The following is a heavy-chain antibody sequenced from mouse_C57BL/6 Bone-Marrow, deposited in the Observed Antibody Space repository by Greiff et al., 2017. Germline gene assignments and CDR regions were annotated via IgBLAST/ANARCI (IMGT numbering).Heavy chain of an antibody. V-gene: IGHV5-4*01. CDR2: ISVGGSYT. J-gene: IGHJ4*01. CDR3: AREILRYAMDY. Sequence: EVKLVESGGGLVKPGGSLKLSCAASGFTFSSYAMSWVRQTPEKRLEWVATISVGGSYTYYPDNVQGRFTISRDNAKNNLYLQMSHLKSEDTAMYYCAREILRYAMDYWGQGTSVTGSS. D-gene: IGHD1-1*01. CDR1: GFTFSSYA.